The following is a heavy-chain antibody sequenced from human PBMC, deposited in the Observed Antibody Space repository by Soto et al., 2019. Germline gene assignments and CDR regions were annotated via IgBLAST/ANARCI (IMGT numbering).Heavy chain of an antibody. Sequence: EVQLVESGGGLVQPGGSLRLSCAASGFTFSSYSMNWVRQAPGKGLEWVSYISSSSSTIYYADSVKGRFTISRDNAKNSLYLQMNSLIAEDTAVYYCARDPPYCSGGSCYVDYWGQGTLVTVSS. D-gene: IGHD2-15*01. CDR1: GFTFSSYS. CDR3: ARDPPYCSGGSCYVDY. CDR2: ISSSSSTI. J-gene: IGHJ4*02. V-gene: IGHV3-48*01.